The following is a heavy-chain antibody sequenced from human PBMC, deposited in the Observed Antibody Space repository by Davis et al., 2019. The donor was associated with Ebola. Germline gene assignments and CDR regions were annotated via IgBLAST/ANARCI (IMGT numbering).Heavy chain of an antibody. CDR1: GGTFSSYA. J-gene: IGHJ6*02. V-gene: IGHV1-69*13. CDR3: ARGGITIFYYYYGMDV. CDR2: LIPIFGTA. D-gene: IGHD3-9*01. Sequence: SVQVSCKASGGTFSSYAISWVRQAPGQGLEWMGGLIPIFGTANYAQTFQGRVTITADESTSTAYMVLSSLRSEDTAVYYCARGGITIFYYYYGMDVWGQGTTVTVSS.